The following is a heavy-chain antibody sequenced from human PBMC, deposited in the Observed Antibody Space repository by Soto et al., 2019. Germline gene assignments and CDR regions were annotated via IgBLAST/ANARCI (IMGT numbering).Heavy chain of an antibody. CDR2: ITYDGSFQ. V-gene: IGHV3-30*18. J-gene: IGHJ4*02. CDR3: AKDRVCGTFYTTLGF. D-gene: IGHD1-7*01. CDR1: GFNFDNYG. Sequence: QVQLVESGGGVVQPGGSLRLSCQASGFNFDNYGMHWVRQAPGKGLEWVAVITYDGSFQYYADSVKGRFTISRDNSKNTLVLHLNTLKPEDTAVYHCAKDRVCGTFYTTLGFWGQGTLVTVSS.